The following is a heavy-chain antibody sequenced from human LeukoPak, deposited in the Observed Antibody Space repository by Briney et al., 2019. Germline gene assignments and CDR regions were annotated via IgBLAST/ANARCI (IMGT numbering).Heavy chain of an antibody. CDR3: AREGYYDSSGYPTFDY. CDR1: GGSISSYY. D-gene: IGHD3-22*01. V-gene: IGHV4-59*01. CDR2: IYYSGST. Sequence: PSETLSLTCTVSGGSISSYYWSWIRQPPGKGLEWIGYIYYSGSTNYNPSLKSRVTISVDTSKNQFSLKLSSVTAADTGVYYCAREGYYDSSGYPTFDYRGQGTLVTVSS. J-gene: IGHJ4*02.